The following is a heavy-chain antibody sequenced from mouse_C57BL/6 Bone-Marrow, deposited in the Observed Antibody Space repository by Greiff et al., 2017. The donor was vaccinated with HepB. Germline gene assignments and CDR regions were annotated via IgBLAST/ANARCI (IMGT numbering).Heavy chain of an antibody. D-gene: IGHD1-1*01. J-gene: IGHJ2*01. V-gene: IGHV14-3*01. Sequence: VQLKESVAELVRPGASVKLSCTASGFNIKNTYMHWVKQRPEQGLEWIGRIDPANGNTKYAPKFQGKATITADTSSNTAYLQLSSLTSEDTAIYYCARLSTTVVATGDYWGQGTTLTVSS. CDR1: GFNIKNTY. CDR3: ARLSTTVVATGDY. CDR2: IDPANGNT.